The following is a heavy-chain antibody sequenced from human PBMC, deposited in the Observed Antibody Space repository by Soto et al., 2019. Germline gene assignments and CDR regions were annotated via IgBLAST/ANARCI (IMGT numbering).Heavy chain of an antibody. CDR2: ISSSSSYI. Sequence: GGSLRLSCAASGFTFSSYNMNWVRQAPGKGLEWVSSISSSSSYIYYADSVKGRFTISRDNAKNSLYLQMNSLRAEDTAVYYCARVFRIFGVVIDWGGMDVWGQGTTVTVSS. CDR1: GFTFSSYN. J-gene: IGHJ6*02. V-gene: IGHV3-21*01. CDR3: ARVFRIFGVVIDWGGMDV. D-gene: IGHD3-3*01.